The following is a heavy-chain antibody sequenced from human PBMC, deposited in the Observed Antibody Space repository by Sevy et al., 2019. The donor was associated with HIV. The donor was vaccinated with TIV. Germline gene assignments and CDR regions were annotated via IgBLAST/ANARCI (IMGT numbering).Heavy chain of an antibody. CDR3: AREVCSGGSCYFDY. D-gene: IGHD2-15*01. CDR2: ISAYNGNT. J-gene: IGHJ4*02. CDR1: GYTFTSYG. V-gene: IGHV1-18*01. Sequence: ASVKVSCKASGYTFTSYGISWVRQAPGQGLEWMGWISAYNGNTNYAQTLQGRVTMTTDTSTSTAYMELRSLRSDDTAVYYCAREVCSGGSCYFDYWGQGTLVTVSS.